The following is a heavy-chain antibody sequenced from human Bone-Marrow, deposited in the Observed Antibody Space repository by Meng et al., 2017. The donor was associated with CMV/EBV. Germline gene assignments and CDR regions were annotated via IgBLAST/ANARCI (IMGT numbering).Heavy chain of an antibody. Sequence: ETLSLTCTVSGGSISSSSYYWGWIRQPPGKGLVWVSRINSDGSTTRYADSVKGRFTISRDNARNTLYLQMNSLRAEDTTVYYCARGVYYFDYWGQGTLVTVSS. D-gene: IGHD2-8*01. CDR3: ARGVYYFDY. CDR2: INSDGSTT. CDR1: GGSISSSSYY. J-gene: IGHJ4*02. V-gene: IGHV3-74*01.